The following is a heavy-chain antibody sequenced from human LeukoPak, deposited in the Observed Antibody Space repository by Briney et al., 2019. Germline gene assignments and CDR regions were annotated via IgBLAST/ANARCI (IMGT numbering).Heavy chain of an antibody. CDR2: IRYDGNNK. Sequence: PGGSLRLSCGASGFTFSNYGMLWVRQAPGKGLDWVAFIRYDGNNKLYADSVKGRFTISRDNSKNTLYLHINSLRAEDTAVYYCARDRGYYYDSSGTGYFDYWGQGTLVTVSS. J-gene: IGHJ4*02. CDR1: GFTFSNYG. V-gene: IGHV3-30*02. D-gene: IGHD3-22*01. CDR3: ARDRGYYYDSSGTGYFDY.